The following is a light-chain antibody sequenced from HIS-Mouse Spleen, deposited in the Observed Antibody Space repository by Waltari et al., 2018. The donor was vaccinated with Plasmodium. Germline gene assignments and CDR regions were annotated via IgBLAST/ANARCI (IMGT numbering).Light chain of an antibody. CDR1: SDINVGSYN. J-gene: IGLJ3*02. Sequence: QPVLTQPPSSSASPGESARLTCTLPSDINVGSYNIYWYQQKPGSPPRYLLYYYSDSDNGQGAGVPSLYAGSKDASANTVILRISGLQSEDEADYYCMIWPSNASGVFGGGTKLTVL. V-gene: IGLV5-37*01. CDR3: MIWPSNASGV. CDR2: YYSDSDN.